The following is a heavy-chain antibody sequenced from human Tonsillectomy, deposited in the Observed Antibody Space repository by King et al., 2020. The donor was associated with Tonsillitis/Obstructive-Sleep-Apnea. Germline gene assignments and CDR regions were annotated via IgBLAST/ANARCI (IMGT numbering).Heavy chain of an antibody. CDR2: INHSRST. CDR1: GGSFSGYY. J-gene: IGHJ6*03. CDR3: ARDYTSSPYYYYYMDV. V-gene: IGHV4-34*01. Sequence: VQLQQWGAGLSKPSGTLSLTCAVYGGSFSGYYWSWIRQPPGKGLEWIGEINHSRSTNYNPSLKSRVTISVDTSKNQFSLDLSSVTAADTAVYYCARDYTSSPYYYYYMDVWGKGTTVTVSS. D-gene: IGHD6-6*01.